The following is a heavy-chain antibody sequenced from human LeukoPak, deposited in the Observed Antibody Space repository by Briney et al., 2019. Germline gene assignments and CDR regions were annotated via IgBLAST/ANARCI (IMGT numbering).Heavy chain of an antibody. CDR2: IYSGGST. CDR3: ARTKSTLWPAVISDY. Sequence: GGSLRLSCAASGFTVSSNYMSWVRQAPGKGLEWVSVIYSGGSTYYADSVKGRFTISRDNSKNTLYLQMNSLRAEDTAVYYCARTKSTLWPAVISDYWGQGTLVTVSS. V-gene: IGHV3-53*01. CDR1: GFTVSSNY. D-gene: IGHD2-2*01. J-gene: IGHJ4*02.